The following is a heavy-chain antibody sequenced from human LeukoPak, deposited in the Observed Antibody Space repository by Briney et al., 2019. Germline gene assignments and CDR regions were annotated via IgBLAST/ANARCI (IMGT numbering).Heavy chain of an antibody. D-gene: IGHD3-22*01. CDR1: GYTFTGYY. CDR2: INPNSGGT. J-gene: IGHJ4*02. CDR3: ARARLGYYYDSSGYWFDY. V-gene: IGHV1-2*02. Sequence: ASVKVSCKASGYTFTGYYIHWVRQAPGQGLEWMGWINPNSGGTNYAQKFQGRVTMTRDTCISTAYMELSRLRSDDTAVNYCARARLGYYYDSSGYWFDYWGQGTLVTVSS.